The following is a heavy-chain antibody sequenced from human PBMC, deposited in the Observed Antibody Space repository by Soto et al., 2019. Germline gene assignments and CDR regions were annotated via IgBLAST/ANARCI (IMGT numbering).Heavy chain of an antibody. D-gene: IGHD2-2*01. CDR1: GGSISSGDYY. V-gene: IGHV4-30-4*01. J-gene: IGHJ5*02. CDR2: IYYSGST. CDR3: ARDGSTSGFDP. Sequence: SETLSLTCTVSGGSISSGDYYWSWIRQPPGKGLEWIGYIYYSGSTYYNPSLKSRVTISVDTSKNQFSLKLSSVTAADTAVYYCARDGSTSGFDPWGQGTLVTVSS.